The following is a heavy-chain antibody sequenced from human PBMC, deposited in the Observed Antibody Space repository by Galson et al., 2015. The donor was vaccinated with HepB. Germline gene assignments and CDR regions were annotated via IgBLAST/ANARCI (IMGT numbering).Heavy chain of an antibody. V-gene: IGHV3-48*01. D-gene: IGHD2-15*01. CDR2: ISSSSSTI. J-gene: IGHJ4*02. CDR1: GLTFSSYS. Sequence: SLRLSCAASGLTFSSYSMNWVRQAPGKGLEWVSYISSSSSTIYYADSVKGRFTISRDNAKNSLYLQMNSLRAEDTAVYYCARDPSLLPPDYWGQGTLVTVSS. CDR3: ARDPSLLPPDY.